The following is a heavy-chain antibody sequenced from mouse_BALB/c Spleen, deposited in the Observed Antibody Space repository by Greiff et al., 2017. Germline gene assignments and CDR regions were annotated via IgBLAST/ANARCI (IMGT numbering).Heavy chain of an antibody. CDR3: ARSGYDGWYFDV. CDR1: GFTFSSFG. Sequence: EVKLMESGGGLVQPGGSRKLSCAASGFTFSSFGMHWVRQAPEKGLEWVAYISSGSSTIYYADTVKGRFTISRDNPKNTLFLQMTSLRSEDTAMYYCARSGYDGWYFDVWGAGTTVTVSS. D-gene: IGHD2-2*01. J-gene: IGHJ1*01. CDR2: ISSGSSTI. V-gene: IGHV5-17*02.